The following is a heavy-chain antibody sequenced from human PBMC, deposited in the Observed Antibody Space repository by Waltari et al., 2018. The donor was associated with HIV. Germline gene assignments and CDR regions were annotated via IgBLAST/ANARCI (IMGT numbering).Heavy chain of an antibody. CDR3: ARILLGTISC. CDR1: GGSFSGYY. CDR2: INHSGST. Sequence: GLLKPSETLSLTCAVYGGSFSGYYWSWIRQPPGKGLEWIGEINHSGSTNYNPSLKSRVTISVDTSKNQFSLKLSSVTAADTAVYYCARILLGTISCWGQGTLVTVSS. J-gene: IGHJ4*02. V-gene: IGHV4-34*01. D-gene: IGHD7-27*01.